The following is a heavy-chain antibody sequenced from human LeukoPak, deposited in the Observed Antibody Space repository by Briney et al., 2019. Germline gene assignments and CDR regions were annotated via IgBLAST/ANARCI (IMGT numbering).Heavy chain of an antibody. D-gene: IGHD3-22*01. J-gene: IGHJ4*02. CDR3: ARPKYYYDSSGYYV. V-gene: IGHV4-39*01. CDR1: GDSISSGNW. Sequence: SETLSLTCAVSGDSISSGNWWSWVRQPPGKGLEWIGSVSYSGSTYYNPSLKSRVIISVDTSKNQFSLKLSSVTAADTAVYYCARPKYYYDSSGYYVWGQGTLVTVSS. CDR2: VSYSGST.